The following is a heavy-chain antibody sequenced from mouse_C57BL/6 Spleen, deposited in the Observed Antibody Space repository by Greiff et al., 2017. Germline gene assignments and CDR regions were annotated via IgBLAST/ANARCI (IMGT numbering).Heavy chain of an antibody. CDR2: INPYNGGT. J-gene: IGHJ4*01. CDR3: ARRSIYYGNLYAMDD. D-gene: IGHD2-1*01. Sequence: EVQLQQSGPVLVKPGASVKMSCKASGYTFTDYYMNWVKQSHGKSLEWIGVINPYNGGTSYNQKFKGKATLTVDKSSSTAYMELNSLTSEDSAVYYCARRSIYYGNLYAMDDWGQGTSVTVSS. CDR1: GYTFTDYY. V-gene: IGHV1-19*01.